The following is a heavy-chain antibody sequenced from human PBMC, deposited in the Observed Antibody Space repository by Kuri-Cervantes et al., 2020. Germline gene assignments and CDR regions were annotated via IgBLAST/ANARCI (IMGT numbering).Heavy chain of an antibody. D-gene: IGHD6-19*01. CDR2: ISYDGSNK. CDR1: GFTFSSYG. CDR3: AKYGRAVAPTGSYYFDY. J-gene: IGHJ4*02. Sequence: GESLKISCAASGFTFSSYGMHWVRQAPGKGLEWVAVISYDGSNKYYADSVKGRFTISRDNSKNTLYLQMNSLRAEDTAVYYCAKYGRAVAPTGSYYFDYWGQGTLVTVSS. V-gene: IGHV3-30*18.